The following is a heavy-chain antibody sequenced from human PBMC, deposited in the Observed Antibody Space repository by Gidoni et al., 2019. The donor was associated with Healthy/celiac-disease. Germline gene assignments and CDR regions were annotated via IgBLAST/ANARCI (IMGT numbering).Heavy chain of an antibody. CDR1: GGSISSGDSY. V-gene: IGHV4-30-4*01. J-gene: IGHJ4*02. Sequence: QVQLQESGPGLVKPSQTLSLTCTVSGGSISSGDSYWSWIRQPPGKGLEWIGYISYSGGTYYNPSLKSRVTISVDTSKNQFSLKLSSVTAADTAVYYCAGRRGYSYGPPYYWGQGTLVTVSS. CDR3: AGRRGYSYGPPYY. D-gene: IGHD5-18*01. CDR2: ISYSGGT.